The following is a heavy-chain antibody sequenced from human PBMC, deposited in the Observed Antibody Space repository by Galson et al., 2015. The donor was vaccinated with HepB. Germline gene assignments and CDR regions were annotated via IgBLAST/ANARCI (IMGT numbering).Heavy chain of an antibody. CDR2: VSANNDNI. D-gene: IGHD1-26*01. CDR3: AGHNTWDYLFDP. V-gene: IGHV1-18*01. Sequence: SVKVSCKASGYTFTSYDISWVRQAPGQGLEWMGWVSANNDNISYAQKLQDRVTMTTDTSTSTAYMELRSLRSDDTAVYYCAGHNTWDYLFDPWGQGTLVTVSS. CDR1: GYTFTSYD. J-gene: IGHJ5*02.